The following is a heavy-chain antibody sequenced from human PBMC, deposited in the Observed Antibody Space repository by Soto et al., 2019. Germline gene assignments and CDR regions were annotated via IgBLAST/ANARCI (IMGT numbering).Heavy chain of an antibody. Sequence: QVQLQESGPGLVKPSETLSLTCTVSGDSISNYHWSWIRQPAGKGLAWIGRVSTSGGTSYNPALKSRSTMSVDMTTNQFSLGLASVAAADTAIYYCRRDFDFWCQGTLVTVSS. CDR1: GDSISNYH. CDR3: RRDFDF. CDR2: VSTSGGT. D-gene: IGHD6-6*01. J-gene: IGHJ4*02. V-gene: IGHV4-4*07.